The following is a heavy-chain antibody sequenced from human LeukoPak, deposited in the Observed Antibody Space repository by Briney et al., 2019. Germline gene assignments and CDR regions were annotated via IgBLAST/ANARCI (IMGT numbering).Heavy chain of an antibody. CDR2: IYTSGST. J-gene: IGHJ3*02. D-gene: IGHD3-22*01. V-gene: IGHV4-4*07. Sequence: PSETLSLTCTVSGGSISSYYWSWIRQPAGKGLEWIGRIYTSGSTNYNPSLKSRVTISVDKSKNQFSLKLSSVTAADTAVYYCAREGSITMIVAGAFGIWGQGTMVTVSS. CDR1: GGSISSYY. CDR3: AREGSITMIVAGAFGI.